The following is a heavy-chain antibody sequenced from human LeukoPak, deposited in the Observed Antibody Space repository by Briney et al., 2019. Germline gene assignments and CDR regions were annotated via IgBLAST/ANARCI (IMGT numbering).Heavy chain of an antibody. Sequence: PSXTLSLTCTVAGGSISSISHYWGWIRQPQGKGLEWIGSIYYSGDTYKNPSLKSRVTISVDTSENHFSLKLSSVTPADTAVYYCARHGNIVLVPAAMAFDYWGQGTLVTVPS. CDR2: IYYSGDT. CDR3: ARHGNIVLVPAAMAFDY. CDR1: GGSISSISHY. V-gene: IGHV4-39*01. J-gene: IGHJ4*02. D-gene: IGHD2-2*01.